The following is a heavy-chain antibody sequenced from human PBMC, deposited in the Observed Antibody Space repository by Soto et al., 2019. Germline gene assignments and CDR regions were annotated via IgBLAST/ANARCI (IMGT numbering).Heavy chain of an antibody. D-gene: IGHD2-2*03. V-gene: IGHV1-3*01. CDR1: GYTFTSYA. J-gene: IGHJ4*02. Sequence: QVQLVQSGAEVKKPGASVKVSCKASGYTFTSYAMHWVRQAPGQRLEWMGWINAGNGNTKYSQKFQGRVTTTRHTTASTTYMELSSLKSEDTAVYYYAVTLDIVGVPAAMSPQEPLDYWGQGTLVTVSS. CDR2: INAGNGNT. CDR3: AVTLDIVGVPAAMSPQEPLDY.